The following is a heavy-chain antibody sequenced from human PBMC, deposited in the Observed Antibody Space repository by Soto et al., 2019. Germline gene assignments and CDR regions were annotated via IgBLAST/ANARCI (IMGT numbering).Heavy chain of an antibody. D-gene: IGHD3-22*01. V-gene: IGHV3-23*01. CDR1: GFSFSSYA. CDR2: ISGSGTKT. CDR3: AKDHPVLEVVKVFEY. J-gene: IGHJ4*02. Sequence: HPGGSLRLSCAASGFSFSSYAMSWVRQAPGKGLDWVSAISGSGTKTHYADSVKGRFTISRDNSKNTLYLQMNSLRAEDTAVYYCAKDHPVLEVVKVFEYWRRRALVTVTS.